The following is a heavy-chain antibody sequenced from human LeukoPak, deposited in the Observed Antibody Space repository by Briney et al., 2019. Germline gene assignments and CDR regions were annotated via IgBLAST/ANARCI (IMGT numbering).Heavy chain of an antibody. J-gene: IGHJ4*02. D-gene: IGHD6-19*01. CDR2: ISQTGST. CDR1: GGSFRNHY. CDR3: SRLEVTGWYGIDS. Sequence: SETLSLTYSVSGGSFRNHYWSWVRQSPGQGLGWIGYISQTGSTNYNPSLKSRVTISLDTSKDQFSLKLTSVTAADTAVYYCSRLEVTGWYGIDSWGQGTLVTVSS. V-gene: IGHV4-59*08.